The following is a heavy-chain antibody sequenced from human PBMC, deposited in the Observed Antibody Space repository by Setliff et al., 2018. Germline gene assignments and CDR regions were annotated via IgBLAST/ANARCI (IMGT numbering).Heavy chain of an antibody. CDR3: ARGGGSVLPNYYYFNYMDV. V-gene: IGHV4-34*01. CDR2: INHSGST. CDR1: GASISGYY. J-gene: IGHJ6*03. D-gene: IGHD2-15*01. Sequence: SETLSLTCGVSGASISGYYWSWIRQPPGKGLEWIGEINHSGSTNYNQSLKSRVTLSVDTSKNQFSLQLTSVTAADTAIYYCARGGGSVLPNYYYFNYMDVWGKGTTVTVS.